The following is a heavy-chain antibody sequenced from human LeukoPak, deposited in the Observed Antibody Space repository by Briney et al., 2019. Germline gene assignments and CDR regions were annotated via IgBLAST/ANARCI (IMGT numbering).Heavy chain of an antibody. D-gene: IGHD3-16*01. CDR2: ISYDGSNK. J-gene: IGHJ6*02. Sequence: PGGSLRLSCAASGFTFSSYAMHCVRQAPGKGLEWVAVISYDGSNKYYADSVKGRFTISRDNSKNTLYLQMNSLRAEDTAVYYCARDRFGGYQPPYYYYGMDVWGQGTTVTVSS. CDR1: GFTFSSYA. CDR3: ARDRFGGYQPPYYYYGMDV. V-gene: IGHV3-30-3*01.